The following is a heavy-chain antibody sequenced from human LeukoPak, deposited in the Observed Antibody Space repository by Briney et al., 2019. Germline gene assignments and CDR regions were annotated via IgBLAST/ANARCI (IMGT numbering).Heavy chain of an antibody. Sequence: GASVKVSFKASGGTFTSYAISWGRQAPGQGREWMGGIIPIFGKANYAQKFQGRVTITTDESTSTAYMELSSLRSEDTAVYYCARVAVLDNYYYMDVWGKGTTVTVSS. CDR2: IIPIFGKA. V-gene: IGHV1-69*05. CDR3: ARVAVLDNYYYMDV. D-gene: IGHD1-1*01. J-gene: IGHJ6*03. CDR1: GGTFTSYA.